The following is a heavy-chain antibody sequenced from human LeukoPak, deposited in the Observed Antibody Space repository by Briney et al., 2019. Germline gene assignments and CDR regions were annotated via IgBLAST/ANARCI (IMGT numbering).Heavy chain of an antibody. CDR1: GFTFSTYW. CDR2: IKQDGSEK. D-gene: IGHD2-21*01. CDR3: ARDHCGGAWLCPDSWFDP. V-gene: IGHV3-7*01. Sequence: GGSLRLSCAASGFTFSTYWMSWVRQAPGKGLEWVANIKQDGSEKYYVDSVKGRFTISRDNAKNSLYLQMNSLRAEDTAVYYCARDHCGGAWLCPDSWFDPWGQGTLVTVSS. J-gene: IGHJ5*02.